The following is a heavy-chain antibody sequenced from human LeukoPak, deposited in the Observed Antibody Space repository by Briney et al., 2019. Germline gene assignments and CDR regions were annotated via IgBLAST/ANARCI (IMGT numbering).Heavy chain of an antibody. J-gene: IGHJ3*01. CDR2: IYYSGTT. CDR1: RGSISSPNYY. CDR3: ASLRKRGGAFDL. V-gene: IGHV4-39*07. Sequence: SETLSLTCSVSRGSISSPNYYWGWIRQSPGKGLEWIGNIYYSGTTHYNPSLSSLKSRVTILIDTSKNQFSLRLRSVTAADSAVYYCASLRKRGGAFDLWGQGKVVTVSS.